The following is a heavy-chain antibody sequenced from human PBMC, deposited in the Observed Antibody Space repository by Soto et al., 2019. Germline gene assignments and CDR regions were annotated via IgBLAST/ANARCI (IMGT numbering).Heavy chain of an antibody. CDR1: GGSFSGYY. CDR3: AREGFGYCSGGSCPNWFDP. J-gene: IGHJ5*02. D-gene: IGHD2-15*01. Sequence: QVQLQQWGAGLLKPSETLSLTCAVYGGSFSGYYWSWIRQPPGKGLEWIGEINHSGSTNYNPSLKSRVTISVDTSKNQFSLKLRSVTAADTAVYYCAREGFGYCSGGSCPNWFDPWGQGTLVTVSS. CDR2: INHSGST. V-gene: IGHV4-34*01.